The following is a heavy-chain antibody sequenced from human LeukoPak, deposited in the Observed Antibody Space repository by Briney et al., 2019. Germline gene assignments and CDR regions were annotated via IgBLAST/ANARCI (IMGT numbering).Heavy chain of an antibody. CDR1: GFTFSSYA. V-gene: IGHV3-30-3*01. CDR3: ARGHPYYDILTGLDY. CDR2: ISYDGSNK. J-gene: IGHJ4*02. D-gene: IGHD3-9*01. Sequence: RSLRLSFAASGFTFSSYAMHLGRQAPGKGLGWGAVISYDGSNKYYADSVKGRFTISRDNSKNTLYLQMNSLRAEDTAVYYCARGHPYYDILTGLDYWGQGTLVTVSS.